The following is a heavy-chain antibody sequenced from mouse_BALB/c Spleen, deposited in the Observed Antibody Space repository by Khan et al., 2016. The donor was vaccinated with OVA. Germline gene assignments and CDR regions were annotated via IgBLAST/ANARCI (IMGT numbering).Heavy chain of an antibody. CDR1: GDSITSGY. Sequence: EVQLQESGPSLVKPSQTLSLTCSVTGDSITSGYWNWIRKFPGNKLEYMGYIIYTGYTYYNPSLQRRISITRHTSKNQYYLQLNYVTDEDTATYYCARSTYRYAFVYWGQGTLVTVSA. CDR2: IIYTGYT. J-gene: IGHJ3*01. D-gene: IGHD2-12*01. V-gene: IGHV3-8*02. CDR3: ARSTYRYAFVY.